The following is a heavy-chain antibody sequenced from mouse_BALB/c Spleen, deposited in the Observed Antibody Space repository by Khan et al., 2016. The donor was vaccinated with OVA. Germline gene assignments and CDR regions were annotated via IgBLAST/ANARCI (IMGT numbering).Heavy chain of an antibody. CDR1: GFTFSTYA. Sequence: EVELVESGGGLVKPGGSLKLSCAASGFTFSTYAMSWVRQTPEKRLEWVATISSVSTYTYYPDSVKGRFTNSRDNAKNTLYLQMSSLRSEDTAMYYCARHNYGPFAFWGRGTLVTVSA. CDR3: ARHNYGPFAF. D-gene: IGHD1-1*01. J-gene: IGHJ3*01. V-gene: IGHV5-9-3*01. CDR2: ISSVSTYT.